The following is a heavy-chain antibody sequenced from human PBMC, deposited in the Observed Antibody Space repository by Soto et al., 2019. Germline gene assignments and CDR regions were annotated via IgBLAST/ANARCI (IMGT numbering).Heavy chain of an antibody. J-gene: IGHJ4*02. CDR3: AREVTFGGVIVGPTDY. CDR1: GYTFTGYY. Sequence: GASVKVSCKASGYTFTGYYMHWVRQAPGQGLEWMGWINPNSGGTNYAQKFQGRVTMTRDTSISTAYMELSRLRSDDTAVYYCAREVTFGGVIVGPTDYWGQGTLVTVSS. D-gene: IGHD3-16*02. V-gene: IGHV1-2*02. CDR2: INPNSGGT.